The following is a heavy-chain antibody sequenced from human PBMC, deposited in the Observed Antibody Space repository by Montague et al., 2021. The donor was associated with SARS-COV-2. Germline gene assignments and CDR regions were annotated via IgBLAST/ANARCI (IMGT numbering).Heavy chain of an antibody. D-gene: IGHD3-22*01. CDR1: GGSISTYH. V-gene: IGHV4-59*12. Sequence: SETLSLTCTVSGGSISTYHWSWTRQPPGKGLECIGYIYYTGSTTYNPSLKSRVTISVDTSKNQFSLKLSSVTAADTAVYYCARGGAYYDNTSGYYYFDYWGQGTLVTVSS. CDR3: ARGGAYYDNTSGYYYFDY. J-gene: IGHJ4*02. CDR2: IYYTGST.